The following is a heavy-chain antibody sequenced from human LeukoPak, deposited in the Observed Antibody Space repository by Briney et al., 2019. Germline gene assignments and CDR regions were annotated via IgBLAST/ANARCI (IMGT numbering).Heavy chain of an antibody. V-gene: IGHV3-9*03. CDR3: AKSPVGATTASAFDI. CDR1: GFTFSDYY. D-gene: IGHD1-26*01. CDR2: ISWNSGSI. Sequence: GGSLRLSCAASGFTFSDYYMSWIRQAPGKGLEWVSGISWNSGSIGYADSVKGRFTISRDNAKNSLYLQMNSLRAEDMALYYCAKSPVGATTASAFDIWGQGTMVTVSS. J-gene: IGHJ3*02.